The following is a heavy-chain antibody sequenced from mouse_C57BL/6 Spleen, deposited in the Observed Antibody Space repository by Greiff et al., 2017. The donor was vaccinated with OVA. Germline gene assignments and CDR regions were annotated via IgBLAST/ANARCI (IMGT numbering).Heavy chain of an antibody. CDR3: TKGASFAY. CDR2: IRLKSDNYAT. J-gene: IGHJ3*01. Sequence: EVQGVESGGGLVQPGGSMKLSCVASGFTFSNYWMNWVRQSPEKGLEWVAQIRLKSDNYATHYAESVKGRFTISRDDSKSSVYLQMNNLRAEDTGIYYCTKGASFAYWGQGTLVTVSA. CDR1: GFTFSNYW. V-gene: IGHV6-3*01.